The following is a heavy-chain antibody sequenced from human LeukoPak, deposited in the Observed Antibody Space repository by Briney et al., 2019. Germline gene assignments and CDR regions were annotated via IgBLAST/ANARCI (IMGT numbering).Heavy chain of an antibody. CDR2: ISFDGSNK. Sequence: GRSLRLSCAASGFTFSSYAMHWVRQAPGKGLEWVAIISFDGSNKDYADSIKGRFTVSRDNSKNTLYLQMNSLRTEDTAVYFCAKERISPAGTYDYWGQGTLVTVSS. V-gene: IGHV3-30*04. D-gene: IGHD6-13*01. J-gene: IGHJ4*02. CDR1: GFTFSSYA. CDR3: AKERISPAGTYDY.